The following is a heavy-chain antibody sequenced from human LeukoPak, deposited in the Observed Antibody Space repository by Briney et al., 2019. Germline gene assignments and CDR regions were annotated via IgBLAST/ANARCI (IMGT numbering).Heavy chain of an antibody. D-gene: IGHD4-17*01. J-gene: IGHJ4*02. V-gene: IGHV3-48*03. Sequence: PGGSLRLSCAASGFTFSSYEMDWVRQAPGKGLEWVSYISSSGSTIYYADSVKGRFTISRDNAKNSLYLQMNSLRAEDTAVYYCARDRGDYSLDYWGQGTLVTVSS. CDR1: GFTFSSYE. CDR3: ARDRGDYSLDY. CDR2: ISSSGSTI.